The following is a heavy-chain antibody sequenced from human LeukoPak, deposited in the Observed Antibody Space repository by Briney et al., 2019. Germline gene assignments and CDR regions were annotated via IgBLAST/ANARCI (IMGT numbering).Heavy chain of an antibody. CDR3: ARDAGDPIPIDY. V-gene: IGHV1-18*01. J-gene: IGHJ4*02. Sequence: GASVKVSCKASGYTFTSYGISWVRQAPGQGLEWMGWISAYNGNTNYAQKLQGRVTMTTDTSTSTAYIELRSLRSDDTAVYYCARDAGDPIPIDYWGQGTLVTVSS. CDR2: ISAYNGNT. CDR1: GYTFTSYG. D-gene: IGHD7-27*01.